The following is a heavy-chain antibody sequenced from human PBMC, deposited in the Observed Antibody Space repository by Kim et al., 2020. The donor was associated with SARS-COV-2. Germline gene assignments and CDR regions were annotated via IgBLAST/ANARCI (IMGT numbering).Heavy chain of an antibody. CDR3: ARESNYYYMDV. Sequence: SETLSLTCTVSGGSISSGDYYWSWIRQPPGKGLEWIGYIYYSGSTYYNPSLKSRVTISVDTSKNQFSLKLSSVTAADTAVYYCARESNYYYMDVWGKGTTVTVSS. V-gene: IGHV4-30-4*01. CDR2: IYYSGST. J-gene: IGHJ6*03. CDR1: GGSISSGDYY.